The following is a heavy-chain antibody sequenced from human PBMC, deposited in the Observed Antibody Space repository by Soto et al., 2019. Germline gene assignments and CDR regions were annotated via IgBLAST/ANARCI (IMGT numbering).Heavy chain of an antibody. CDR1: GGSISSYY. Sequence: SETLSLPCTVSGGSISSYYWSWIRQPPGKELEWIGYIYYSGSTNYNPSLKSRVTISVDMSKDQFSLKLSSVTAADTAVCYCSGGWVAYDPFGYWGQGTLVTLSA. J-gene: IGHJ4*02. D-gene: IGHD5-12*01. CDR3: SGGWVAYDPFGY. CDR2: IYYSGST. V-gene: IGHV4-59*01.